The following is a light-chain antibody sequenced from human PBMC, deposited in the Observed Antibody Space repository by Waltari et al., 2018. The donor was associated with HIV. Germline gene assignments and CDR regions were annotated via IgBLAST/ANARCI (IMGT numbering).Light chain of an antibody. J-gene: IGLJ2*01. CDR3: SSYTGHIAL. Sequence: QSALTQPASVSGSPGQSLTISCSNAVVTFTYVSWYQQHPGKAPKVIIYDVNNRPSGVSNRFSGSKSGMTASLTISGLRIEDEADYYCSSYTGHIALFGGGTKLTVL. V-gene: IGLV2-14*03. CDR2: DVN. CDR1: NAVVTFTY.